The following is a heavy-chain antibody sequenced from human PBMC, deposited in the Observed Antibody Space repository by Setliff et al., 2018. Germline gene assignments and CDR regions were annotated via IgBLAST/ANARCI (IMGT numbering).Heavy chain of an antibody. J-gene: IGHJ2*01. Sequence: GGSLRLSCAGSGLTVSGNYMNWVRQAPGKGLEWVSLIYTGGNTKYADSVKGRFSISTDNSKNTVYLQMNTLRAEDTAVYYCAKGGVFGSSYFDVWGRGALVTVPQ. V-gene: IGHV3-53*01. CDR2: IYTGGNT. CDR1: GLTVSGNY. CDR3: AKGGVFGSSYFDV. D-gene: IGHD3-10*02.